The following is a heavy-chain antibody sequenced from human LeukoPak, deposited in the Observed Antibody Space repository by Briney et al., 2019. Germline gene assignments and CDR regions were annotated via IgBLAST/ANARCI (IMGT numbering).Heavy chain of an antibody. CDR3: ARVSSWAFDI. Sequence: SETLSLTCTVSGGTISSYYWSWIRQPPGKGLEWIGYIYYSGSTNYNRCLKSRVHISIDTSKHQFSLKLSSVTAADTAVYYCARVSSWAFDIWGQGTMLTVS. D-gene: IGHD3-16*02. CDR1: GGTISSYY. J-gene: IGHJ3*02. V-gene: IGHV4-59*01. CDR2: IYYSGST.